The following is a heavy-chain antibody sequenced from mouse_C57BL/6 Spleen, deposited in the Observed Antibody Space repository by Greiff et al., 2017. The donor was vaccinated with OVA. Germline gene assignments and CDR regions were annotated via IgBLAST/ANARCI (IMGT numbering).Heavy chain of an antibody. CDR3: ARERDYYGSSYVGWYFDV. CDR2: INPNNGGT. J-gene: IGHJ1*03. CDR1: GYTFTDYN. Sequence: VQLKESGPELVKPGASVKMSCKASGYTFTDYNMHWVKQSHGKSLEWIGYINPNNGGTSYNQKFKGKATLTVNKSSSTAYMELRSLTSEDSAVYYCARERDYYGSSYVGWYFDVWGTGTTVTVSS. V-gene: IGHV1-22*01. D-gene: IGHD1-1*01.